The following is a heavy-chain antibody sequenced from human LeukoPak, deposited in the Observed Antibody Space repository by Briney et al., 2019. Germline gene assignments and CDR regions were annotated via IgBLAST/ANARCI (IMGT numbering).Heavy chain of an antibody. V-gene: IGHV3-23*01. CDR1: EFTFSSFG. Sequence: GSLRLSCAASEFTFSSFGMSWVRQTPGKGLEWVSAISIIGGGTYYADSVKGRFTISRDNSKNSLYLQMNSLRAEDTAVYYCAREEDYYDSSGHRAGGAFDIWGQGTMVTVSS. J-gene: IGHJ3*02. D-gene: IGHD3-22*01. CDR2: ISIIGGGT. CDR3: AREEDYYDSSGHRAGGAFDI.